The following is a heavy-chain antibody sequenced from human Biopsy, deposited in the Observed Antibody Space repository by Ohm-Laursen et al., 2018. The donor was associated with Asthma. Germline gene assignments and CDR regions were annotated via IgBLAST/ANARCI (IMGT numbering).Heavy chain of an antibody. CDR3: ARAQDYYDSRGYYRSFDY. V-gene: IGHV4-31*02. Sequence: TLSLTWTVSGGSIRSHDWTWIRQHPGKGLEWIGFIYYSGSTYYNPSLKSRVSISIDTSKNQFSLKLSSVTAADTAVYYCARAQDYYDSRGYYRSFDYWGQGTLVTVSS. CDR1: GGSIRSHD. J-gene: IGHJ4*02. CDR2: IYYSGST. D-gene: IGHD3-22*01.